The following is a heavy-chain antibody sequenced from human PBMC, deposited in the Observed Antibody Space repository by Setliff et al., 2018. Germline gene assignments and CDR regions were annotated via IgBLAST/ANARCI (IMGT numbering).Heavy chain of an antibody. CDR3: ASGPPGPWVDSSGYYYDYSSYYYMAV. V-gene: IGHV1-3*01. D-gene: IGHD3-22*01. CDR1: GYTFTSYG. J-gene: IGHJ6*03. CDR2: NNAANGNT. Sequence: GASVKVSCKASGYTFTSYGVHWVRQAPGQRLEWMGWNNAANGNTKYSQKFQGRVTITRDTSASTVYMEVSSLRSDDPAVYYCASGPPGPWVDSSGYYYDYSSYYYMAVWGKGTTVTVSS.